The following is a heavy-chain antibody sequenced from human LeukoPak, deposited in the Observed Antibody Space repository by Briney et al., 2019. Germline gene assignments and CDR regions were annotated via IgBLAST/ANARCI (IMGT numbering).Heavy chain of an antibody. Sequence: PGGSLRLSCAASGFTFNSYSMNWVRQAPGKGLEWVSFIDTSASYIYYGDSMKGRFTISRDNAKNSLYLQMNGLRAEDTAVYYCARAMRSGYDYWGQGTLVTVSS. V-gene: IGHV3-21*01. J-gene: IGHJ4*02. CDR3: ARAMRSGYDY. D-gene: IGHD5-12*01. CDR2: IDTSASYI. CDR1: GFTFNSYS.